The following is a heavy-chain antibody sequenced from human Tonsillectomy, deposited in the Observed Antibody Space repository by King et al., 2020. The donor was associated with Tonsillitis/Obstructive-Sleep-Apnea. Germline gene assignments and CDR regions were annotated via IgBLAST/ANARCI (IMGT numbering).Heavy chain of an antibody. CDR3: ARGGYCSGGSCSGETGYFDY. V-gene: IGHV1-69*12. J-gene: IGHJ4*02. CDR1: GGTFSSYA. D-gene: IGHD2-15*01. Sequence: QLVQSGAEVKKPGSSVKVSCKASGGTFSSYAISWVRQAPGQGLEWMGGIIPIFGTANYAQKFQGRVTITADESTSTAYRELSSLRSEDTAVYYCARGGYCSGGSCSGETGYFDYWGQGTLVTVSS. CDR2: IIPIFGTA.